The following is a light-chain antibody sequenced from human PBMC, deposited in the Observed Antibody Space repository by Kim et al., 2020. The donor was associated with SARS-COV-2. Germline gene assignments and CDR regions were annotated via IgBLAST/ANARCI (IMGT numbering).Light chain of an antibody. V-gene: IGKV1-39*01. Sequence: GDRVTITCRASQTISSSLNWYQQKPGKAPKLLIYAASSLQSGVPSRFSGSGSGTDFTLTINSLQPEDFATYYCQQGYSTPRTFGQGTKVDIK. J-gene: IGKJ1*01. CDR3: QQGYSTPRT. CDR1: QTISSS. CDR2: AAS.